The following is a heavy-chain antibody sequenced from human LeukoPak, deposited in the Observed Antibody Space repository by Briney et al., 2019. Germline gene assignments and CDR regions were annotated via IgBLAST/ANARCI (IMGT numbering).Heavy chain of an antibody. D-gene: IGHD2-8*02. V-gene: IGHV3-21*04. CDR2: ISSSSSYI. CDR1: GFTFSSYS. CDR3: ASFWSGDYFDY. J-gene: IGHJ4*02. Sequence: GGSLRLSCAAPGFTFSSYSMNWVRQAPGKGLEWVSSISSSSSYIYYADSVKGRFTISRDNAKNSLYLQMNSLRAEDTAVYYCASFWSGDYFDYWGQGTLVTVSS.